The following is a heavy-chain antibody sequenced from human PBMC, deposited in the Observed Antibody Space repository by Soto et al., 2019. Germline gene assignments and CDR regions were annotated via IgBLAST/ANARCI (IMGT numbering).Heavy chain of an antibody. Sequence: QVQLQESGPGLVKPSETLSLSCSVSDGSITPYYWSWVRQPPGKGLEWIGYIHYAGTPPYNPSLQGRVTISLNTSMREASLKLTSMTAADTAVYYCTRLAGYYQALASWGRGTLVTASS. D-gene: IGHD3-22*01. CDR1: DGSITPYY. J-gene: IGHJ5*02. V-gene: IGHV4-59*08. CDR3: TRLAGYYQALAS. CDR2: IHYAGTP.